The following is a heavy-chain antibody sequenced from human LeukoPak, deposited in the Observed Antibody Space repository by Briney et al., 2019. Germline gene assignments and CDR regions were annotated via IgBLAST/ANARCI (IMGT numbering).Heavy chain of an antibody. Sequence: PGGSLRLSCTASGSSFSTTWMHWVRKGPGKGLVWVSRIKSDGISTTYADSVKGRFTISRDNAKNTLFLQMNSLRVEDTAVYYCVRDNYYAMDVWGQGTTVTVSS. V-gene: IGHV3-74*01. CDR3: VRDNYYAMDV. CDR1: GSSFSTTW. CDR2: IKSDGIST. J-gene: IGHJ6*02.